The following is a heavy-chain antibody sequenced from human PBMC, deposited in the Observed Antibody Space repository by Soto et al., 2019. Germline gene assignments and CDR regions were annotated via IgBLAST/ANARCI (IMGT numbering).Heavy chain of an antibody. J-gene: IGHJ4*02. Sequence: PGGSLRLSCAASGFTFSSYAMSWVRQAPGKGLEWVSAISGNGGSTYYADYVKGRFTISRDNSKNTLYLQMNSLRAEDTAVYYCAKDYYYDSSGYYRPYYFDYWGQGT. CDR1: GFTFSSYA. D-gene: IGHD3-22*01. CDR3: AKDYYYDSSGYYRPYYFDY. V-gene: IGHV3-23*01. CDR2: ISGNGGST.